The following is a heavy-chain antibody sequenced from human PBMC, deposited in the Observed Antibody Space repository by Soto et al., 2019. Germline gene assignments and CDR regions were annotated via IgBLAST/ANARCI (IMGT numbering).Heavy chain of an antibody. Sequence: SETLSLTCAVSGGSISSGGYSWSWIRQPPGKGLEWIGYIYHSGSTYYNPSLKSRVTISVDTSKNQFSLKLSSVTAADTAVYYCARVRYVWGSYRWGAFDIWGQGTMVTVSS. CDR1: GGSISSGGYS. J-gene: IGHJ3*02. D-gene: IGHD3-16*02. CDR2: IYHSGST. V-gene: IGHV4-30-2*01. CDR3: ARVRYVWGSYRWGAFDI.